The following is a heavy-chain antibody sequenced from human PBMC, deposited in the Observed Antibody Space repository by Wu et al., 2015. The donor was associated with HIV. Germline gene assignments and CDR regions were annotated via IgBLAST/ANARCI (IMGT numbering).Heavy chain of an antibody. J-gene: IGHJ6*03. V-gene: IGHV1-69*12. CDR3: ARSITFGGIPYYYYMDV. CDR2: IIPIFGTA. D-gene: IGHD3-16*01. CDR1: GGTFSSYA. Sequence: QVQLVQSGAEVKKPGSSVKVSCKASGGTFSSYAISWVRQAPGQGLEWMGGIIPIFGTANYAQKFQGRVTITADESTSTAYMELSSLRSEDTAVYYCARSITFGGIPYYYYMDVWGKGTTVTVSS.